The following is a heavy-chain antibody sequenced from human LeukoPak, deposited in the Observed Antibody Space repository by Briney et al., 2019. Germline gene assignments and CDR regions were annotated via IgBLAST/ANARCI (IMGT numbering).Heavy chain of an antibody. V-gene: IGHV4-31*03. CDR1: GGSISSGGYY. J-gene: IGHJ4*02. D-gene: IGHD3-16*01. CDR3: ARGGALGPPYFDY. CDR2: IYYSGST. Sequence: SETLSLTCTVSGGSISSGGYYWSWIRHHPGKGLGWIGYIYYSGSTYYHPSLKSRVTISVDTSKNQFSLKLSSVTAADTAVYYCARGGALGPPYFDYWGQGTLVTVSS.